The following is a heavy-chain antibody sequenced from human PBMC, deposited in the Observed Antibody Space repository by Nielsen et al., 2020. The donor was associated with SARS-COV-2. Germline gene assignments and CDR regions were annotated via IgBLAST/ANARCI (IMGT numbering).Heavy chain of an antibody. D-gene: IGHD3-22*01. J-gene: IGHJ6*02. V-gene: IGHV3-20*03. Sequence: VRQMPGKGLEWVSGINWNGGSTGYADSVKGRFTISRDNAKNSLYLQMSSLRAEDTAVYYCVKDPGDSSGYYYASYYYYGMDVWGQGTTVTVSS. CDR2: INWNGGST. CDR3: VKDPGDSSGYYYASYYYYGMDV.